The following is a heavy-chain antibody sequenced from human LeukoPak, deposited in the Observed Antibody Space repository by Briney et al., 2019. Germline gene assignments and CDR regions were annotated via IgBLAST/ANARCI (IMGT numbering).Heavy chain of an antibody. Sequence: GESLKISCKGSGYSFTSYWIGWVRQMPGKGLEWMGIIYPGDSDTRYSPSFQGQVTTSADKSISTAYLQWSSLKASDTAMYYCARPLTGYGSYDFWSGPTLSPNWFDPWGQGTLVTVSS. V-gene: IGHV5-51*01. CDR2: IYPGDSDT. CDR3: ARPLTGYGSYDFWSGPTLSPNWFDP. J-gene: IGHJ5*02. D-gene: IGHD3-3*01. CDR1: GYSFTSYW.